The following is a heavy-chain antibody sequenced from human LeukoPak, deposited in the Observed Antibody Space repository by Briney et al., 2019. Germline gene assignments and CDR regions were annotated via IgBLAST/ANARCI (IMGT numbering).Heavy chain of an antibody. D-gene: IGHD6-19*01. Sequence: PGGSLRLSCAASGFTFSTDAMTWVRQAPGKGLQWVSAISGSGGDTYYEDSVKGRFTISRDNSKNMMYLQMNSLRAEDTAVYYRARDSSGWSKNYWGQGTLGTVSS. CDR3: ARDSSGWSKNY. CDR2: ISGSGGDT. J-gene: IGHJ4*02. V-gene: IGHV3-23*01. CDR1: GFTFSTDA.